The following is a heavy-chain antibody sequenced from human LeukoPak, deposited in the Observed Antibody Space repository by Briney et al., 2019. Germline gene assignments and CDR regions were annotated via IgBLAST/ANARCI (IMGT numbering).Heavy chain of an antibody. V-gene: IGHV3-21*01. J-gene: IGHJ4*02. Sequence: PGGSLRLSCAASGFTFSSYSMNWVRQAPGKGLEWVSSISSSSSYIYYADSVKGRFTISRDSAKNSLYLQMNSLRAEDTAVYYCARADSWGLFDYWGQGTLVTVSS. D-gene: IGHD6-13*01. CDR1: GFTFSSYS. CDR2: ISSSSSYI. CDR3: ARADSWGLFDY.